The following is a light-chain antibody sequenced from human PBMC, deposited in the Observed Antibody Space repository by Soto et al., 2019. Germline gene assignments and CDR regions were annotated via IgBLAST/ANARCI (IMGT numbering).Light chain of an antibody. V-gene: IGKV3-20*01. J-gene: IGKJ1*01. CDR1: QSLRSY. Sequence: EIVMTQSPATLSASPGERATLSCRASQSLRSYLAWYQQKPGQAPRLLIYGASNRATGIPDRFSGSGSGTDFTLTISRLEPEDFAVYYCQQYGSSGTFGQGTKVDIK. CDR2: GAS. CDR3: QQYGSSGT.